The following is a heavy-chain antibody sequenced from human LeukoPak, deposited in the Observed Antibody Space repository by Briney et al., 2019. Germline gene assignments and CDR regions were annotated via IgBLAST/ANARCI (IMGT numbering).Heavy chain of an antibody. Sequence: PSETLSLTCTVSGGSISSYYWSWIRQPPGKGLEWIGYIYYSGSTNYNPSPKSRVTISVDTSKNQFSLKLSSVTAADTAVYYCARGRRYCSSTSCYTNWFDPWGQGTLVTVSS. CDR1: GGSISSYY. J-gene: IGHJ5*02. D-gene: IGHD2-2*02. CDR2: IYYSGST. CDR3: ARGRRYCSSTSCYTNWFDP. V-gene: IGHV4-59*01.